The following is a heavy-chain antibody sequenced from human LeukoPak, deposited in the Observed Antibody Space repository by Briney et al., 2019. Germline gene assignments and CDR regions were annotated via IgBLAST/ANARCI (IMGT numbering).Heavy chain of an antibody. CDR2: INHSGST. CDR3: AAFIITFGGVIFDY. D-gene: IGHD3-16*01. Sequence: GSLGLSCAASGFTFNNYYMTWIRQPPGKGLEWIGEINHSGSTNYNPSLKSRVTISVDTSKNQFSLKLSSVTAADTAVYYCAAFIITFGGVIFDYWGQGTLVTVSS. J-gene: IGHJ4*02. CDR1: GFTFNNYY. V-gene: IGHV4-34*08.